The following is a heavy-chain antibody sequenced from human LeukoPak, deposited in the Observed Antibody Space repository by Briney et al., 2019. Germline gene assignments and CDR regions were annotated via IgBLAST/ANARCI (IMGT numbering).Heavy chain of an antibody. Sequence: SSETLSLTCAVSGGAISSYYWGWIRQPPGKGLEWIGYINYSGSSSHNPSLKSRVTISVDTSKNQFSLKLSSVTAADTAVYYCARGTIAMAGILDCWGQGTLVTVSS. V-gene: IGHV4-59*01. CDR1: GGAISSYY. J-gene: IGHJ4*02. D-gene: IGHD6-19*01. CDR2: INYSGSS. CDR3: ARGTIAMAGILDC.